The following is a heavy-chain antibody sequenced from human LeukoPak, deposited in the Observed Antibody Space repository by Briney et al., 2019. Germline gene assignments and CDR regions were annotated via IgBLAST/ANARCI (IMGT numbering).Heavy chain of an antibody. Sequence: GGSLRLSCAASGFTFSSYAMSWVRQAPGKGLEWVSAISGSGERTYYADSVKGRFTIPRDNSKNTLYLQMNSLRAEDTALYYCARGPYYYDSSGYYYVDDYWGQGTLVTVSS. D-gene: IGHD3-22*01. CDR2: ISGSGERT. V-gene: IGHV3-23*01. CDR1: GFTFSSYA. CDR3: ARGPYYYDSSGYYYVDDY. J-gene: IGHJ4*02.